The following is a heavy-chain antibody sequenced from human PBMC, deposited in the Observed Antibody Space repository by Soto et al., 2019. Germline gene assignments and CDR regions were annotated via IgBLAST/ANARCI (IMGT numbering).Heavy chain of an antibody. D-gene: IGHD3-10*01. V-gene: IGHV3-64*01. J-gene: IGHJ4*02. CDR3: AREATMVRGVMAY. CDR1: GFPFSSYA. Sequence: GGSLRLSCAASGFPFSSYAMHWVRQAPGKGLEYVSAISSNGGSTYYANSVKGRFTVSRDNSKNTLYLQMGSLRAEDMAVYYCAREATMVRGVMAYWGQGTLVTVSS. CDR2: ISSNGGST.